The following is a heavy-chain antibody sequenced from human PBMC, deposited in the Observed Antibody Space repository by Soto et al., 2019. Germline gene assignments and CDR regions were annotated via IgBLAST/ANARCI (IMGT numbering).Heavy chain of an antibody. CDR3: ARWARRAVPAAIYFDY. J-gene: IGHJ4*02. D-gene: IGHD2-2*01. V-gene: IGHV4-34*01. CDR2: INHSGST. Sequence: SETLSLTCAVYGGSFSGYYWSWIRQPPGKGLEWIGEINHSGSTNYNPSLKSRVTISVDTSKNQFSLKLSSVTAADTAVYYCARWARRAVPAAIYFDYWGQGTLVTVSS. CDR1: GGSFSGYY.